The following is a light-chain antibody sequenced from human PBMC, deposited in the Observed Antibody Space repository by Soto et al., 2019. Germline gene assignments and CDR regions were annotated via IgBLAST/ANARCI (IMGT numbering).Light chain of an antibody. J-gene: IGKJ1*01. CDR2: GAS. CDR3: KQYGSSPPRT. V-gene: IGKV3-20*01. CDR1: QSVSNDF. Sequence: IVLTQSPGILSLSPGQRVTLSCRASQSVSNDFLAWYQQKPGQAPRLLIYGASTRATDVPDRFSGSGSGADFTITSSRLEPEDVAVYYCKQYGSSPPRTFGQGTKVEMK.